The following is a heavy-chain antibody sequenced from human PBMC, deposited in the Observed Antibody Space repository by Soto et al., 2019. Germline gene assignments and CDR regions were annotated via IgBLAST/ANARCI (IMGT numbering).Heavy chain of an antibody. J-gene: IGHJ4*02. CDR2: IIPILGIA. V-gene: IGHV1-69*04. CDR3: AADDRMVLRFNSPPNY. Sequence: QVQLVQSGAEVKKPGSSVKVSCKASGGTFSSYAISWVRQAPGQGLEWMGRIIPILGIANYAQKFQGRVTITADKSTITAYMELSSLRSEYTAVYYCAADDRMVLRFNSPPNYWGQVILLTVSS. D-gene: IGHD5-12*01. CDR1: GGTFSSYA.